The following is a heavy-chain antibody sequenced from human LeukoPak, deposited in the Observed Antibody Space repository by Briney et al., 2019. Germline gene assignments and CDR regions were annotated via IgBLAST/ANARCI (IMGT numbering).Heavy chain of an antibody. J-gene: IGHJ3*01. D-gene: IGHD2-2*01. V-gene: IGHV3-53*01. CDR3: ARYCSDISCYSFDV. CDR1: GFTVSSDY. Sequence: GGSLRLSCAASGFTVSSDYMSWVRQAPGKGLEWVSVTYTGGSTYYADSVKGRFTISRDNSKNTLCLQMNSLRAEDTAVYYCARYCSDISCYSFDVWGQGTMVTVSS. CDR2: TYTGGST.